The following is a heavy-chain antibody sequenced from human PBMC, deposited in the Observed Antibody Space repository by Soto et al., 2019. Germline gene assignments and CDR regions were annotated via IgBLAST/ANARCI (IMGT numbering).Heavy chain of an antibody. V-gene: IGHV4-34*01. D-gene: IGHD3-22*01. CDR2: INLGGST. CDR3: AANYYYCNGYPPYFDY. CDR1: GGSFRGYY. Sequence: SETLSLTCAVYGGSFRGYYWSWIRQPPGKGLEWIGEINLGGSTNYNPSLKSRITISVDTSKNQFSLKLSSVTAADTALYYCAANYYYCNGYPPYFDYWGQGTLVTVSS. J-gene: IGHJ4*02.